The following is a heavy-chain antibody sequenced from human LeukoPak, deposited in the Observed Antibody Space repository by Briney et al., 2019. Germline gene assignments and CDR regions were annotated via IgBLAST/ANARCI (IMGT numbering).Heavy chain of an antibody. J-gene: IGHJ6*03. CDR1: GGTFSSDA. CDR3: ATNRGYSYGPAGYYYMDV. D-gene: IGHD5-18*01. Sequence: SVKVSCKASGGTFSSDAISWVRQAPGQGLEWMGGIIPIFGTANYAQKFQGRVTITTDESTSTAYMELSSLRSEDTAVYYCATNRGYSYGPAGYYYMDVWGKGTTVTVSS. V-gene: IGHV1-69*05. CDR2: IIPIFGTA.